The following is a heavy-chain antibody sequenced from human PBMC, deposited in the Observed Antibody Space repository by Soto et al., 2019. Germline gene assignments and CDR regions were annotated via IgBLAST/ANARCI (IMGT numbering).Heavy chain of an antibody. CDR3: ARVAIVVVPAGLDI. Sequence: PGGSLRLSCAASAFTFSRYPMIWVRQAPGKGLEWVSPISGSGGSTSYADSVKGRFTISRDNATNTLYLQMNSLRAEDTAVYYCARVAIVVVPAGLDIWGQGTMVTV. J-gene: IGHJ3*02. V-gene: IGHV3-23*01. CDR2: ISGSGGST. D-gene: IGHD2-2*03. CDR1: AFTFSRYP.